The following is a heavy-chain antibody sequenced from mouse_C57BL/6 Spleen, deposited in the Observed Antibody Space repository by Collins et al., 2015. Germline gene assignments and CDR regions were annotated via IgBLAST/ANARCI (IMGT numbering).Heavy chain of an antibody. V-gene: IGHV1-80*01. CDR3: ARGAY. CDR1: GYVFSNYW. CDR2: IYPGDDDT. Sequence: VQLQQSGASVKISCKASGYVFSNYWMNWVKQRPGKGLEWIGQIYPGDDDTNYNGKFKDKATLTADKSSSTAYMQLSSLTSEDSAVYFCARGAYWGQGTLVTVSA. J-gene: IGHJ3*01.